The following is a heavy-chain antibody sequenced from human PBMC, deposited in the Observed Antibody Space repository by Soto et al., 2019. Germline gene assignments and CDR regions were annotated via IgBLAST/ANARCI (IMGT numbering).Heavy chain of an antibody. CDR3: ATSYGSGSRPFDS. Sequence: QVQLVQSGAEVKKPGSSVKVSCKASGDTFNFYTFSWVRQAPGQGLEWMGRIIPMVGMSNYAQKSQGRVTIIADRSTNTTYMQCSSLRSEDTALYYCATSYGSGSRPFDSWGQGTPVTVSS. J-gene: IGHJ4*02. CDR1: GDTFNFYT. V-gene: IGHV1-69*02. CDR2: IIPMVGMS. D-gene: IGHD3-10*01.